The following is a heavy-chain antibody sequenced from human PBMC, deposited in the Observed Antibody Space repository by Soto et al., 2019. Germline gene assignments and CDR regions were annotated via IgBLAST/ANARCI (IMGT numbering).Heavy chain of an antibody. CDR3: ARSLTVVVPVASDYGLDV. CDR2: IYFSGST. V-gene: IGHV4-30-4*01. J-gene: IGHJ6*02. Sequence: SETLSLTCTVSGGSISSVDYYWSWIRQPPGKGLEWIGYIYFSGSTYYNPSLKSRVTISVDTSKNQFSLKLSSVSAADTAVYYCARSLTVVVPVASDYGLDVWGQGTTVTVSS. D-gene: IGHD2-2*01. CDR1: GGSISSVDYY.